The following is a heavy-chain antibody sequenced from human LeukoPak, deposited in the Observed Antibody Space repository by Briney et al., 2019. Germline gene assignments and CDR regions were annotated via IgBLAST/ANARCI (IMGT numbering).Heavy chain of an antibody. CDR2: TIPILGIA. Sequence: GSSVKVSCKASGGTFNNYAFSWVRQAPGQGLEWMGRTIPILGIANYAQKFQGRVTITADKSTSTAYMELSSLGSEDTAVYYCARDSVLGCGGDCYTHFDYWGQGTLVTVSS. D-gene: IGHD2-21*02. CDR1: GGTFNNYA. V-gene: IGHV1-69*04. CDR3: ARDSVLGCGGDCYTHFDY. J-gene: IGHJ4*02.